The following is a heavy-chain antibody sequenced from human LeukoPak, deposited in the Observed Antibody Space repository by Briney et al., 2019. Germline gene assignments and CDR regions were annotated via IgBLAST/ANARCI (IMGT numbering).Heavy chain of an antibody. CDR3: ARLTYSSSWGLFFDP. D-gene: IGHD6-13*01. CDR1: GGSISSYY. J-gene: IGHJ5*02. CDR2: IYTSGST. Sequence: SETLSLTCTVSGGSISSYYWGWIRQPAGKGLEWIGRIYTSGSTNYNPSLKSRVTMSVDTSKNQFSLKLSSVTAADTAVYYCARLTYSSSWGLFFDPWGQGTLVTVSS. V-gene: IGHV4-4*07.